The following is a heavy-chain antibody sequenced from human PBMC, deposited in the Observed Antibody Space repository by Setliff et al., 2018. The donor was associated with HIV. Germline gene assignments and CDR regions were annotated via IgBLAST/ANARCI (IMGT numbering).Heavy chain of an antibody. V-gene: IGHV4-39*01. CDR1: GGSISSSSYY. CDR3: ASYDILTGYYGHYFDY. D-gene: IGHD3-9*01. Sequence: SETLSLTCTVSGGSISSSSYYWGWIRQPPGKGLEWIGSIYYSGSGYYNPSLKSRVTISVDTSKNQFSLKLSSVTAADTAVYYCASYDILTGYYGHYFDYWGQGTLVTVSS. J-gene: IGHJ4*02. CDR2: IYYSGSG.